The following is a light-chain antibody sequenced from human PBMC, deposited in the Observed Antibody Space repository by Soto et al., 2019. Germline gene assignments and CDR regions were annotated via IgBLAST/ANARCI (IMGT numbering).Light chain of an antibody. CDR2: EVT. J-gene: IGLJ3*02. CDR1: SSDIGGYSY. V-gene: IGLV2-8*01. Sequence: QSALTQPPSASGSPGQSVTISCTGTSSDIGGYSYVAWYQQHPGKAPKLIIYEVTKRPSVVPDRFSGSKSGNSASLTVFGLQAEDEAVYYCGSYAGSKNWGVFGGGTKLTVL. CDR3: GSYAGSKNWGV.